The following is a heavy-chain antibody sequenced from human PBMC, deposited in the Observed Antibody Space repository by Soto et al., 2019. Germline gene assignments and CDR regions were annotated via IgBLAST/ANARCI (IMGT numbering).Heavy chain of an antibody. CDR1: GGSISSGGYY. J-gene: IGHJ6*02. Sequence: SSETLSLTCTVSGGSISSGGYYWSWIRHHPGKGLEWIGYIYSSGISYYDPSLKSRVTMSVDMSKNQVSLRLSSVTAADTAVYYCARSQAHYGSGSYFFYYYGMDVWGQGTTVTVSS. CDR2: IYSSGIS. CDR3: ARSQAHYGSGSYFFYYYGMDV. D-gene: IGHD3-10*01. V-gene: IGHV4-31*03.